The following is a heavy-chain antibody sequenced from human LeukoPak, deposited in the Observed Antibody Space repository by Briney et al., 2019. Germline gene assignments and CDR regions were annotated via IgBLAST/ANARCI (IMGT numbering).Heavy chain of an antibody. CDR3: ARHWLGRLRFLEWLLNPFDY. Sequence: SETLSLTCAISGHSTTRGYYWAWFRQPPGKGLEWIGSIYYSGSTYYNPSLKSRVTISVDTSKNQFSLKLSSVTAADTAVYYCARHWLGRLRFLEWLLNPFDYWGQGTLVTVSS. V-gene: IGHV4-38-2*01. J-gene: IGHJ4*02. CDR2: IYYSGST. D-gene: IGHD3-3*01. CDR1: GHSTTRGYY.